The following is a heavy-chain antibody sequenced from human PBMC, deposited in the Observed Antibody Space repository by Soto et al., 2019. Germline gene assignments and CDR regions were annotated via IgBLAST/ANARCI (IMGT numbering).Heavy chain of an antibody. V-gene: IGHV3-21*01. CDR3: ARDWEPYSSSWYDAFDI. J-gene: IGHJ3*02. D-gene: IGHD6-13*01. Sequence: GGSLRLSCAASGFTFSSYSMNWVRQAPGKGLEWVSSISSSSSYIYYADSVKGRFTISRDNAKNSLYLQMNSLRAEDTAVYYCARDWEPYSSSWYDAFDIWGQGTMVTVSS. CDR2: ISSSSSYI. CDR1: GFTFSSYS.